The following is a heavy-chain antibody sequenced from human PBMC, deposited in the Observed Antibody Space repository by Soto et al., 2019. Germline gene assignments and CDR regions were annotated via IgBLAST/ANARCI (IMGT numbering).Heavy chain of an antibody. D-gene: IGHD6-19*01. V-gene: IGHV1-18*01. Sequence: ASVKVSCKASGYTFTSYGISWVRQAPGQGLEWMGWISAYNGNTNYAQKLQGRVTMTTDTSTSTAYMELRSLRSDDTAVYYCARDFIAGVSSGWYNGAFDIWGQGTMVTVSS. J-gene: IGHJ3*02. CDR1: GYTFTSYG. CDR3: ARDFIAGVSSGWYNGAFDI. CDR2: ISAYNGNT.